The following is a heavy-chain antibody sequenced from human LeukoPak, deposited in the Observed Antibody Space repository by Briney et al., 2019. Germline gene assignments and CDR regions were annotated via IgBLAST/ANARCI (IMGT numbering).Heavy chain of an antibody. Sequence: GASLRLSCAASGFTFSCYAMSWVRQAPGKGLEWVSAISGSGGSTYYADSVKGRFTISRGNSKNTLYLQMNSLRAEDTAVYYCAKALEGPNWFDPWGQGTLVTVSS. J-gene: IGHJ5*02. CDR3: AKALEGPNWFDP. CDR1: GFTFSCYA. CDR2: ISGSGGST. V-gene: IGHV3-23*01.